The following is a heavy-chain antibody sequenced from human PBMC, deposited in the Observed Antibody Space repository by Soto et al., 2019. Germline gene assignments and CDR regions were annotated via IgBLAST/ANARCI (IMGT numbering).Heavy chain of an antibody. CDR1: GGSFSGYY. CDR2: INHSGST. D-gene: IGHD6-13*01. CDR3: AREPRRIAAAGSYCYGIEA. Sequence: SETLSLTCAVYGGSFSGYYWSWIRQPPGKGLEWIGEINHSGSTNYNPSLKSRVTISVDTSKNQFSLKLSSVTAADTAVYYCAREPRRIAAAGSYCYGIEAWGQGPTVA. J-gene: IGHJ6*02. V-gene: IGHV4-34*01.